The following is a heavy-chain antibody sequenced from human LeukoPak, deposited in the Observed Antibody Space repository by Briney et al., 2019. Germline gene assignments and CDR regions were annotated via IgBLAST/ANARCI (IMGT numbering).Heavy chain of an antibody. D-gene: IGHD3-3*01. V-gene: IGHV4-38-2*01. Sequence: SETLSLTCAVSGYSISSGYYWGWIRQPPGKGLEWIGSIYHSGSTYYNPSLKSRVTISVDTSKNQFSLKLSSVTVADTAVYYCARRYYDFWSGYYVDYWGQGTLVTVSS. CDR2: IYHSGST. J-gene: IGHJ4*02. CDR1: GYSISSGYY. CDR3: ARRYYDFWSGYYVDY.